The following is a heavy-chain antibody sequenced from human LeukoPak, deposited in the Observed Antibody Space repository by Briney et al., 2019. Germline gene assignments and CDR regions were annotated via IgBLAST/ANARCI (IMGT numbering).Heavy chain of an antibody. V-gene: IGHV3-48*03. CDR3: ATNLIGAGEYFQQ. Sequence: GGSLRLSCAASGFTFSSYEMNWVRQAPGKGLEWVSYISSGGDIMHYADSVKGRFTSSRDNAKNSGYLEMNSLGAEDTAVYYCATNLIGAGEYFQQWGQGTLVTVSS. D-gene: IGHD2/OR15-2a*01. J-gene: IGHJ1*01. CDR1: GFTFSSYE. CDR2: ISSGGDIM.